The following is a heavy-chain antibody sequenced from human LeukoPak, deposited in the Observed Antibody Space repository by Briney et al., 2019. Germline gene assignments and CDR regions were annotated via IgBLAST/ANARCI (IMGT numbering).Heavy chain of an antibody. CDR3: ARESIYYGSGSSFVRGWFDP. V-gene: IGHV4-30-4*01. J-gene: IGHJ5*02. Sequence: PSETLSLTCTVSGGSISSVDYYWNWIRQPPGKGLEWIGSIYYSGSTYYNPSLKSRVTISIDTSKNQFSLKLTSVTAADSAVYYSARESIYYGSGSSFVRGWFDPWGQGTLVSVSS. D-gene: IGHD3-10*01. CDR1: GGSISSVDYY. CDR2: IYYSGST.